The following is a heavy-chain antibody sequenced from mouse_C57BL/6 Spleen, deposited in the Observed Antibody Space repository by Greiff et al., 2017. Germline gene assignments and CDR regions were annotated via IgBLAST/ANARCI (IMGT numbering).Heavy chain of an antibody. CDR1: GYTFTSYW. CDR2: IYPSDSET. V-gene: IGHV1-61*01. CDR3: ARRLKGRDYFDY. Sequence: QVQLQQPGAELVRPGSSVKLSCKASGYTFTSYWMDWVKQRPGQGLEWIGNIYPSDSETHYNQKFKDKATLTVDKSSSTAYMQLSSLTSEDSAVYYCARRLKGRDYFDYWGQGTTLTVSS. J-gene: IGHJ2*01.